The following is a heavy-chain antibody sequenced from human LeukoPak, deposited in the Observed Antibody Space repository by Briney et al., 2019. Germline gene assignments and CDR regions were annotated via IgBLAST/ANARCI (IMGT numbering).Heavy chain of an antibody. CDR3: MRGGGGY. V-gene: IGHV3-48*03. CDR1: GFTFTSYE. CDR2: ISSSGTTI. Sequence: PGGSLRLSCAASGFTFTSYEMNWVRQAPGKGLEEVSFISSSGTTIHYADSVKGRFTISRDNAEQSLDLQMNSLTAEDTAFYYCMRGGGGYWGQGTMVTVSS. D-gene: IGHD3-10*01. J-gene: IGHJ4*02.